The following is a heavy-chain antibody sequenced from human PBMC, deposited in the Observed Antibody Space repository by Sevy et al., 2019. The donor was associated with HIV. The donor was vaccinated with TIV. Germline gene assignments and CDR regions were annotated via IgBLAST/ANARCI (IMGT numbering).Heavy chain of an antibody. CDR3: AKSYDYYYYGMDV. V-gene: IGHV3-30*18. D-gene: IGHD2-8*01. CDR2: ISYDGSNK. J-gene: IGHJ6*02. Sequence: GGSLRLSCAASEFTFSSYGMHWVRQAPGKGLEWVAVISYDGSNKYYADSVKGRFTISRDNSKNTLYLQMNSLRAEDTAVYYCAKSYDYYYYGMDVWGQGTTVTVSS. CDR1: EFTFSSYG.